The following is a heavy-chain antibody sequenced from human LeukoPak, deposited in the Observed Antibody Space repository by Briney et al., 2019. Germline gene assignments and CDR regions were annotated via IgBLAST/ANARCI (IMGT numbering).Heavy chain of an antibody. D-gene: IGHD5-12*01. CDR2: INHSGST. V-gene: IGHV4-34*01. Sequence: SETLSLTCTVYGGSFSGHFWSWIRQSPGKGLEWIGEINHSGSTNYNPSLKSRVTISVDTSKNQFSLNLTSVTAADTAVYYCARMVVATIPHFDYWGQGTLVTVSS. CDR3: ARMVVATIPHFDY. CDR1: GGSFSGHF. J-gene: IGHJ4*02.